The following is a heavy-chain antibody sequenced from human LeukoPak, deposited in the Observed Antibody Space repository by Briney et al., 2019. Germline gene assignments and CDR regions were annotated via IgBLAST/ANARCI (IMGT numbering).Heavy chain of an antibody. CDR3: AASHTGLFDY. J-gene: IGHJ4*02. CDR2: FYTSGSG. D-gene: IGHD5-18*01. V-gene: IGHV4-61*02. Sequence: SQTLFLTCNVSDGTISSGNYYWDWIRQPAGKGLEWIGRFYTSGSGNYNPSLKSRVTMSMDASKNQFSLKLSSVTAADTAVYYCAASHTGLFDYWGQGTLVTVSS. CDR1: DGTISSGNYY.